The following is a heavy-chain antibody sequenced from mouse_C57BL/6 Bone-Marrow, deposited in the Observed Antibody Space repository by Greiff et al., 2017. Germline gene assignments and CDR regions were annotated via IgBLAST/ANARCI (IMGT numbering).Heavy chain of an antibody. CDR1: GYTFTDYY. Sequence: EVQLQQSGPELVKPGASVKISCKASGYTFTDYYMNWVKQSHGKSLEWIGDINPNNGGTSYNQKFKGKATLTVDKSSSTAYMELRSLTSEDSAVYYCARPTVSYIDYWGQGTTLTVSS. D-gene: IGHD2-10*01. V-gene: IGHV1-26*01. CDR3: ARPTVSYIDY. J-gene: IGHJ2*01. CDR2: INPNNGGT.